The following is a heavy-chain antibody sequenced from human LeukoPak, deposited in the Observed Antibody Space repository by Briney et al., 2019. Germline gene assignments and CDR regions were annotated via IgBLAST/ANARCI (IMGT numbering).Heavy chain of an antibody. D-gene: IGHD1-14*01. CDR3: AREEEGNPLDAFDI. J-gene: IGHJ3*02. Sequence: SETLSLTCSVSGGSMSNYYWSWIRQPPGKGLDWIGCIYYRGSTNYNPSFKSRVTISLDTSKNQFSLKLSSVTAADTAVYYCAREEEGNPLDAFDIWGQGTMVTVSS. V-gene: IGHV4-59*12. CDR2: IYYRGST. CDR1: GGSMSNYY.